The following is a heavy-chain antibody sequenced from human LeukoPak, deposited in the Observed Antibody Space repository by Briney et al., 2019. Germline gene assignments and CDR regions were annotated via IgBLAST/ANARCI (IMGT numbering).Heavy chain of an antibody. CDR2: ISGSGGST. Sequence: QPGGSLRLSCAASGFTFSSYAMSWVRQAPGKGLEWVSAISGSGGSTYYADSVKGRFTISRDNSKNTLYLQMNSLRAEDTAVYYCAKELQAYYYDSSAYYHDAFDIWGQGTMVTVSS. V-gene: IGHV3-23*01. CDR1: GFTFSSYA. J-gene: IGHJ3*02. CDR3: AKELQAYYYDSSAYYHDAFDI. D-gene: IGHD3-22*01.